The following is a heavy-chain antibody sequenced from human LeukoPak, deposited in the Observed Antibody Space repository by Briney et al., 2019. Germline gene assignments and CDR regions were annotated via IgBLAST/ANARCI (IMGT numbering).Heavy chain of an antibody. CDR3: ARDFTYGGHYFDS. Sequence: GGSLRLSCAASWFAVTNNFMRWVRQTPGKGLEWVSVIYTGGGTYYADSVEGRFTISRDSSKNTLYLQMNSLKADDTAVYYCARDFTYGGHYFDSWGQGTLVTVSS. V-gene: IGHV3-53*01. D-gene: IGHD4-17*01. CDR2: IYTGGGT. CDR1: WFAVTNNF. J-gene: IGHJ4*02.